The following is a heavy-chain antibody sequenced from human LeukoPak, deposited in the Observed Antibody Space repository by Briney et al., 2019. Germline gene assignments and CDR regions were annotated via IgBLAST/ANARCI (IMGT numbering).Heavy chain of an antibody. Sequence: GASVKVSCKASGGTYSSYAINWVRQAPGQGLEWMGWISAYNGNTNYAQKLQGRVTMTTDTSTSTAYMELRSLRSDDTAVYYCARRVLTSYYYYYMDVWGKGTTVTVSS. V-gene: IGHV1-18*01. CDR2: ISAYNGNT. D-gene: IGHD4/OR15-4a*01. CDR3: ARRVLTSYYYYYMDV. J-gene: IGHJ6*03. CDR1: GGTYSSYA.